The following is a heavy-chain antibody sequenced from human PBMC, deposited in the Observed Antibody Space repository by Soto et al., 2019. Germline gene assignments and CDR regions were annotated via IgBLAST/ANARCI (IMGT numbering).Heavy chain of an antibody. V-gene: IGHV3-23*01. CDR1: GFAFSAYA. CDR2: VSGSGGGT. D-gene: IGHD1-7*01. CDR3: AKALFNSNYGYYFDS. J-gene: IGHJ4*02. Sequence: EVHLLESGGGLVQPGGSLRLSCAASGFAFSAYALSWVRRTPGMGLEWVSGVSGSGGGTYYADSVKGRFTISRDNSKNTLYLQMNSLSAEDTAVYYCAKALFNSNYGYYFDSWGQGTLVTVSS.